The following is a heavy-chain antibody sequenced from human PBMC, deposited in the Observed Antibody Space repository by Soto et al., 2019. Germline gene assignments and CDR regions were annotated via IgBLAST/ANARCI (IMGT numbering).Heavy chain of an antibody. J-gene: IGHJ4*02. Sequence: ASVKVSCKASEYTFIGFHLHWVRQAPGQRLEWMGWINAGNGNTKYSQKFQGRVTITRDTSASTAYMELSSLRSEDTAVYYCARGGRGRGSYDSSGYYAYWGQGTLVTAPQ. V-gene: IGHV1-3*01. CDR3: ARGGRGRGSYDSSGYYAY. CDR2: INAGNGNT. D-gene: IGHD3-22*01. CDR1: EYTFIGFH.